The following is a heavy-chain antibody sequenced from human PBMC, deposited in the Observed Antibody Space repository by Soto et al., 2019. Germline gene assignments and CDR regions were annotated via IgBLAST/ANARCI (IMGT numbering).Heavy chain of an antibody. CDR2: IIPIFGTA. CDR1: GGTFSSYA. V-gene: IGHV1-69*01. J-gene: IGHJ5*02. CDR3: ARGRVSTKKGLYWFDP. D-gene: IGHD2-8*01. Sequence: QVQLVQAGAEVKKPGSSVKVSCKVSGGTFSSYAISWVRQAPGQGLEWMGGIIPIFGTANYAQKFQGRVTITADESTSTAYMELSSLRSEDTAVYYCARGRVSTKKGLYWFDPWGQGTLVTVSS.